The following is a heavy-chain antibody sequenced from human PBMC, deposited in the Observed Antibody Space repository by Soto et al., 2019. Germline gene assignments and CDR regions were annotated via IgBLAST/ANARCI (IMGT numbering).Heavy chain of an antibody. D-gene: IGHD3-10*01. CDR1: GFTFSSYS. CDR3: ARDLYYYGSGSDYKVYYYYGMYV. J-gene: IGHJ6*02. V-gene: IGHV3-21*01. CDR2: ISSSSSYI. Sequence: GGSLRLSCAASGFTFSSYSMNWVRQAPGKGLEWVSSISSSSSYIYYADSVKGRFTISRDNAKNSLYLQMNSLRAEDTAVYYCARDLYYYGSGSDYKVYYYYGMYVWGQGTTVPVSS.